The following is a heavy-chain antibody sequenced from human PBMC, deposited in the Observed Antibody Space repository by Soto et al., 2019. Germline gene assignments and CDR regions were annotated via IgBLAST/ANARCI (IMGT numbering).Heavy chain of an antibody. J-gene: IGHJ6*02. V-gene: IGHV3-72*01. Sequence: EVQLVESGGGLVQPGGSLRLSCAASGFTFSDHHLDWVRQAPGRGLEWVGRSRNKPNSFTTEYAASVKGRFTFSRDDSKNSIYVQMNSLKTEDTGVYYCVRTVTFPTASYYGMDVWGQGTTVTVSS. CDR3: VRTVTFPTASYYGMDV. CDR1: GFTFSDHH. D-gene: IGHD4-17*01. CDR2: SRNKPNSFTT.